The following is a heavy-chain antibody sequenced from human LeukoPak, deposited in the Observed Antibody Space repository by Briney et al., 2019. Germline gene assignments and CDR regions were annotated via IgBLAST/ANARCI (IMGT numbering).Heavy chain of an antibody. CDR1: GYSFTSYW. CDR2: IYPGDSNT. CDR3: ARPSSGSPYYFDY. D-gene: IGHD3-22*01. Sequence: GESLKISCKGAGYSFTSYWIGWVRQMPGKGLEWMGVIYPGDSNTRYSPSSQGQGTISADKSISTAYLQWSSLKASDTAMYYCARPSSGSPYYFDYWGQGTLVTVSS. J-gene: IGHJ4*02. V-gene: IGHV5-51*01.